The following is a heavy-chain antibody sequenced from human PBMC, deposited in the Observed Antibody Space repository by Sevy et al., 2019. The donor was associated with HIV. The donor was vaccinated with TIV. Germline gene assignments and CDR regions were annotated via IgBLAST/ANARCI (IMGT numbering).Heavy chain of an antibody. CDR1: GFTVSSNY. CDR3: ARAVARALFDY. D-gene: IGHD2-15*01. J-gene: IGHJ4*02. CDR2: IYSGGST. Sequence: GGSLRLSCAASGFTVSSNYMSWVRQAPGKGLEWVSVIYSGGSTYYADSVKGRFTISRDKSKNTLYLQMNSLRAEDTAVYYCARAVARALFDYWGQGTLVTVSS. V-gene: IGHV3-53*01.